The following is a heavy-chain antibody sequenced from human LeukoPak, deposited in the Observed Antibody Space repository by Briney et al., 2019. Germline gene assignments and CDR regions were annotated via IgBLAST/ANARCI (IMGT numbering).Heavy chain of an antibody. Sequence: SETLSLTCAVYGGSFSGYYWSWIRQPPGKGLEWIGEINHSGSTNYNPSLKSRVTISVDTSKSQFSLKLSSVTAADTAVYYCAGGELGWELLRYYYYGMDVWGQGTTVIVSS. V-gene: IGHV4-34*01. CDR1: GGSFSGYY. D-gene: IGHD1-26*01. CDR2: INHSGST. CDR3: AGGELGWELLRYYYYGMDV. J-gene: IGHJ6*02.